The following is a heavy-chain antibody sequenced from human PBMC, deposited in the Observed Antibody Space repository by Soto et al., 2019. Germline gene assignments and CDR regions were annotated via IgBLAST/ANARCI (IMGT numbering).Heavy chain of an antibody. J-gene: IGHJ6*02. Sequence: GGSLRLSCAASGFTFSSYGMHWVRQAPGKGLEWVAVIWYDGGNKYYADSVKGRFTISRDNSKNTLYLQMNSLRAEDTAVYYCAREWVHNNWNDEYGMDVWGQGTTVTVSS. CDR3: AREWVHNNWNDEYGMDV. V-gene: IGHV3-33*01. D-gene: IGHD1-20*01. CDR1: GFTFSSYG. CDR2: IWYDGGNK.